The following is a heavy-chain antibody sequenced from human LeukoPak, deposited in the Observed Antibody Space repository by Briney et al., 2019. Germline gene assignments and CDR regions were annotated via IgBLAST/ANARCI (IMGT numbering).Heavy chain of an antibody. CDR1: GYTFTSYG. CDR3: ARDLDRNYYYDSSGYSN. D-gene: IGHD3-22*01. V-gene: IGHV1-18*01. J-gene: IGHJ4*02. Sequence: ASVKVSCKASGYTFTSYGISWVRQAPGQGLEWMGWISAYNGNTNYAQKLQGRVTMTTDTSTSTAYMELRSLRSDDTAVYYCARDLDRNYYYDSSGYSNWGQGTLVAVSS. CDR2: ISAYNGNT.